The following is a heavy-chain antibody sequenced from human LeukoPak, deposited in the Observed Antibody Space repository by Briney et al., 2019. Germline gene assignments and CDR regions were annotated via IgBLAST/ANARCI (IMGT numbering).Heavy chain of an antibody. D-gene: IGHD3-10*01. CDR3: ARQPFTMVRGVIYFDY. Sequence: SETLSLTCTVSGGSISSSSYYWGWIRQPPGKGLEWIGSIYYSGSTYYNPSLKSRVTISVDTSKNQFSLKLSSVTAADTAVYYCARQPFTMVRGVIYFDYWGQGTLVTVSS. CDR1: GGSISSSSYY. CDR2: IYYSGST. V-gene: IGHV4-39*01. J-gene: IGHJ4*02.